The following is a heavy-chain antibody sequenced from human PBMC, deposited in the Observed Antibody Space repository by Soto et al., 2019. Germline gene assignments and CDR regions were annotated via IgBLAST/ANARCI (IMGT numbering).Heavy chain of an antibody. CDR3: TTSSRDVLFFR. Sequence: EVQLVESGGGLVEPGGSLRLSCEASGFTFSSAWMNWVRQAPGKGLEWVGRIKSNADGGSTDYSAPVNGRFTVSRDDSQNTLYLYMNSLKTEDTGLYYCTTSSRDVLFFRWGQGTLVTVSS. CDR2: IKSNADGGST. D-gene: IGHD3-10*01. CDR1: GFTFSSAW. V-gene: IGHV3-15*01. J-gene: IGHJ4*02.